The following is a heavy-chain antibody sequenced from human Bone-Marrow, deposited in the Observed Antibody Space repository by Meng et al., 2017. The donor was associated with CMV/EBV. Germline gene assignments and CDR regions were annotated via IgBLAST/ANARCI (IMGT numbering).Heavy chain of an antibody. Sequence: GTFSSYAIRWVRQAPGQGLEWMGGIIPIFGTANYAQKFQGRVTITADKSTSTAYMELSSLRSEDTAVYYCARLGAYYYDSSGYWVDYWGQGTLVTVSS. D-gene: IGHD3-22*01. CDR2: IIPIFGTA. CDR1: GTFSSYA. CDR3: ARLGAYYYDSSGYWVDY. J-gene: IGHJ4*02. V-gene: IGHV1-69*06.